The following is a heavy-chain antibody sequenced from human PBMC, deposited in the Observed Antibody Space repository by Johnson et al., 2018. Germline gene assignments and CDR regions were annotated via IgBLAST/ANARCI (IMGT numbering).Heavy chain of an antibody. CDR1: GFTFGDYA. V-gene: IGHV3-15*01. D-gene: IGHD3-22*01. J-gene: IGHJ6*03. CDR3: TTTKEYDSSGYFLNYYYYMDV. Sequence: VQLVESGGGLAQPGRSLRLSCTTSGFTFGDYAMCWFRQAPGKGLEWVGRIKSKTDGGTTDYAAPVKGRFTISRDDSKNTLYRQMNSLKTEDTAVYYCTTTKEYDSSGYFLNYYYYMDVWGKGTTVTVSS. CDR2: IKSKTDGGTT.